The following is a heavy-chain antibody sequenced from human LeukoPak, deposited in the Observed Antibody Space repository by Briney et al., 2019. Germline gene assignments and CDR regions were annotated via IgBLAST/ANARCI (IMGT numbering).Heavy chain of an antibody. CDR1: GFTFSDYY. V-gene: IGHV3-11*01. CDR2: ISSSGSTI. CDR3: AKSSGWYPYFDY. Sequence: GGSLRLSCAASGFTFSDYYMSWIRQAPGKGLEWVSYISSSGSTIYYADSVKGRFTISRDTAKNSLYLQMNSLRAEDTAVYYCAKSSGWYPYFDYWGQGTLVTVSS. D-gene: IGHD6-19*01. J-gene: IGHJ4*02.